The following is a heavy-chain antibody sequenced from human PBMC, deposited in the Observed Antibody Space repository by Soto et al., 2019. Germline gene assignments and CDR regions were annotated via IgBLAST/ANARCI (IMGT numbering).Heavy chain of an antibody. Sequence: QVQLQESGPGLVKPSETLSLTCTVSGGSISSYYWSWIRQPPGKGLEWIGYIYYSGSTNYNPSLKSRVTISVDTSKNQFSLKLSSVTAADTAVYYCARDRRSGYYWVNWFDPWGQGTLVTVSS. V-gene: IGHV4-59*01. CDR3: ARDRRSGYYWVNWFDP. CDR1: GGSISSYY. J-gene: IGHJ5*02. CDR2: IYYSGST. D-gene: IGHD3-3*01.